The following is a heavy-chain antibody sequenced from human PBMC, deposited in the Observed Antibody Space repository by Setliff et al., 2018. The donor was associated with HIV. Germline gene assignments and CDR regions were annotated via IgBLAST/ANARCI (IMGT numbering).Heavy chain of an antibody. CDR2: INYSGST. J-gene: IGHJ3*02. Sequence: NPSETLSLTCIVSGGSISSTSHYWGWVRQPPGKGLEWIGTINYSGSTYYNSSLKSRVTMSLDTSKNLFSLRLSSVAAADTAVYYCARHSWRLLDRYAFDSWGQGTMVTVSS. CDR3: ARHSWRLLDRYAFDS. D-gene: IGHD2-15*01. CDR1: GGSISSTSHY. V-gene: IGHV4-39*01.